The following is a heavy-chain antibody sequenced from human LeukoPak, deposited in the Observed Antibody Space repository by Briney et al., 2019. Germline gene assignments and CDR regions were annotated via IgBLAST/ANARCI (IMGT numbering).Heavy chain of an antibody. D-gene: IGHD3-3*01. Sequence: PGGSLRLSCAASGFTFSSYSMNWVRQAPGKGLEWVSSISNSSSYIYYADSVKGRFTISRDNAKNSLYLQMNSLRAEDTAVYYCAREDSTETILGVVTHEIFDYWGQGTLVTVSS. V-gene: IGHV3-21*01. CDR1: GFTFSSYS. CDR3: AREDSTETILGVVTHEIFDY. CDR2: ISNSSSYI. J-gene: IGHJ4*02.